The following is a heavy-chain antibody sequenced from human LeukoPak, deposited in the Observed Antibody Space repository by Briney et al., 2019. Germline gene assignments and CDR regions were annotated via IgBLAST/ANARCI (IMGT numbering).Heavy chain of an antibody. CDR1: GFTFSSYA. J-gene: IGHJ5*02. CDR2: ISYDGSNQ. CDR3: ARDVSYSNGQLDH. V-gene: IGHV3-30-3*01. D-gene: IGHD6-19*01. Sequence: GGSLRLSCTASGFTFSSYAIHWVRQAPGKGLEWVALISYDGSNQYYADSVQGRFPISRDNSKNTLYLQMDSLRGDDTAVSYCARDVSYSNGQLDHWGQGALVTVSS.